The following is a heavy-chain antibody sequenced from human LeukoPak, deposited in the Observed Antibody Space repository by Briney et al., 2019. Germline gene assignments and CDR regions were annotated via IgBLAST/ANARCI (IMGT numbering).Heavy chain of an antibody. CDR1: GGSISGNSYY. J-gene: IGHJ5*02. Sequence: SETLSLTCTVSGGSISGNSYYWGWIRQPPGKGLEWIGSIYYSGSTYYNPSLKSRVTISVDTSKNQFSLKLSSVTAADTAVYYCARDVQGAYCSSTSCYNWFDPWGQGTLVTVSS. V-gene: IGHV4-39*07. D-gene: IGHD2-2*01. CDR3: ARDVQGAYCSSTSCYNWFDP. CDR2: IYYSGST.